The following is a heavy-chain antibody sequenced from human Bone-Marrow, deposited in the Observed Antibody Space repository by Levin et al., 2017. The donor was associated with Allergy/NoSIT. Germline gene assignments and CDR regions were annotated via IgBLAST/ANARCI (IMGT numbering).Heavy chain of an antibody. CDR1: GFSLSTGGVG. CDR2: IYWDDDK. J-gene: IGHJ4*02. CDR3: ARLYYYGSGSYYYFDY. V-gene: IGHV2-5*02. Sequence: GSGPTLVKPTQTLTLTCTFSGFSLSTGGVGVGWVRQPPGKALEWLALIYWDDDKRYSPSLKSRFTITKDTSKNQVVLTMTNMDPVDTATYYCARLYYYGSGSYYYFDYWGQGTLVTVSS. D-gene: IGHD3-10*01.